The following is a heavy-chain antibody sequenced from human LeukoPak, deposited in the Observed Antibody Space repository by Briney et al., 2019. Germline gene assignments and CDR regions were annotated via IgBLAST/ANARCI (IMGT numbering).Heavy chain of an antibody. CDR2: MNPNRGNI. CDR3: ARGVPRLRGLQPNWFDP. D-gene: IGHD5-24*01. CDR1: GYTFTSYD. J-gene: IGHJ5*02. V-gene: IGHV1-8*01. Sequence: ASVKVSCKASGYTFTSYDINWVRQATGQGLEWMGWMNPNRGNIGYAQKFQGRVTMTRNTSISTAYMELSSLRSEDTAVYYCARGVPRLRGLQPNWFDPWGQGTLVTVSS.